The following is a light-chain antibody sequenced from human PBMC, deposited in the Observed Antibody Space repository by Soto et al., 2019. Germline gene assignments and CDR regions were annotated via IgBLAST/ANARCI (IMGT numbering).Light chain of an antibody. Sequence: QSVLTQPPSVSAAPGQKVTISCSGSSSNIGNNYVSWYQQLPGAAPKLLIYDNYKRPSGIPDRFSGSKSGTSATLDITGLQTGDEADYYCGTWDSSLSVVFGGGTKVTVL. CDR1: SSNIGNNY. J-gene: IGLJ3*02. V-gene: IGLV1-51*01. CDR2: DNY. CDR3: GTWDSSLSVV.